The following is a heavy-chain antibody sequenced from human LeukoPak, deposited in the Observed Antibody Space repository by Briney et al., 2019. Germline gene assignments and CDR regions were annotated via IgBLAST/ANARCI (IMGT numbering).Heavy chain of an antibody. CDR2: IYPGDSDT. J-gene: IGHJ4*02. CDR3: ARPTGTGHFDY. V-gene: IGHV5-51*01. D-gene: IGHD2-8*02. Sequence: GESLKISCKGSGYSFTSYWINWVRQTPGKGLEWMGIIYPGDSDTRYSPSFEGQVTFSADRSISTAYLQWSSLKASDTGIYYCARPTGTGHFDYWGQGTLVTVSS. CDR1: GYSFTSYW.